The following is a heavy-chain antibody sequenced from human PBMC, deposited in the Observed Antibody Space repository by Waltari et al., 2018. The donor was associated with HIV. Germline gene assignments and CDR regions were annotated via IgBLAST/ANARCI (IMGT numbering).Heavy chain of an antibody. V-gene: IGHV3-49*03. D-gene: IGHD4-17*01. CDR1: GFTFGGYA. J-gene: IGHJ4*02. CDR3: TRDHRAVKYYFDY. Sequence: VKLVESGGGLVHPGRSLSLSCPAPGFTFGGYAMARFRSAPGKGLEWVGFIRSKAYGGTTEYAASVKGRFTISRDDSKSIAYLQMNSLKTEDTAVYYCTRDHRAVKYYFDYWGQGTLVTVSS. CDR2: IRSKAYGGTT.